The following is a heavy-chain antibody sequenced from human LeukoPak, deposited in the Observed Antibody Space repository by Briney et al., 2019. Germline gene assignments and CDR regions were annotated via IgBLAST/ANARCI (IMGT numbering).Heavy chain of an antibody. CDR3: ARDSSSWYGGWFDP. D-gene: IGHD6-13*01. Sequence: SETLSLTCAVYGGPFSGYYWSWIRQPPGKGLEWIGEINHSGSTNYNPSLKSRVTISVDTSKNQFSLKLSSVTAADTAVYYCARDSSSWYGGWFDPWGQGTLVTVSS. J-gene: IGHJ5*02. V-gene: IGHV4-34*01. CDR2: INHSGST. CDR1: GGPFSGYY.